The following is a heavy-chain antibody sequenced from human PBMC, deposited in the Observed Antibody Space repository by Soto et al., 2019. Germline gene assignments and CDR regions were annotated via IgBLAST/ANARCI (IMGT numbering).Heavy chain of an antibody. D-gene: IGHD3-10*01. Sequence: QVQLVQSGAEVKKPGSSVKVSCKASGGTFSSYAISWVRQAPGQGLEWMGGIIPIFGTANYAQKFQGRVTITADEYTSPAYMELSSLRSEDTAVYYCYGSGSYYRNWFDPWGQGTLVTVSS. CDR2: IIPIFGTA. CDR1: GGTFSSYA. J-gene: IGHJ5*02. V-gene: IGHV1-69*01. CDR3: YGSGSYYRNWFDP.